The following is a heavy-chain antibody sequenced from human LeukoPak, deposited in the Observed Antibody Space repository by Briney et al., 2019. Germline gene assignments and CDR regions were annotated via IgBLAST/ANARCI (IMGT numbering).Heavy chain of an antibody. CDR2: IDTSSSYI. V-gene: IGHV3-21*01. CDR3: ARDPMAAASY. Sequence: PGGSLRLSCVASGFTFSSYSMNWVRQAPGEGLEWVSSIDTSSSYIYYTDSVKGRFTISRDNAKNSLYLQMNSLRAEDTAVYYCARDPMAAASYWGQGTLVTVSS. CDR1: GFTFSSYS. D-gene: IGHD6-13*01. J-gene: IGHJ4*02.